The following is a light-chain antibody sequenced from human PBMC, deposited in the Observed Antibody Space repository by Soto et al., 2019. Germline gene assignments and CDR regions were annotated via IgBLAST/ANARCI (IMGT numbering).Light chain of an antibody. CDR1: QSISSY. V-gene: IGKV1-33*01. J-gene: IGKJ1*01. CDR3: QQYDSLPRT. Sequence: DIQMTQSPSSLSASVGDRVTITCRASQSISSYLNWYQQKPGKAPKLPIYDASNLETGVPSRFSGSGSGTDFNLTISSLQPEDIATYSCQQYDSLPRTFGQGTKVEIK. CDR2: DAS.